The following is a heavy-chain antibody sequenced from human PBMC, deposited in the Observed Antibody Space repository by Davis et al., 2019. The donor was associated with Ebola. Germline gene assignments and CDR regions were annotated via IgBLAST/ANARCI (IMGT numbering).Heavy chain of an antibody. D-gene: IGHD6-19*01. CDR3: ARLVSYSSGWYDYFDY. Sequence: GGSLRLSCAASGFTFYRYEMNWVRQAPGKGLEWVSVIFADGSTYDTDSVKGRFTISRDNSKNTLYLQINSLRAEDTAVYYCARLVSYSSGWYDYFDYWGQGTVVTVSS. CDR1: GFTFYRYE. V-gene: IGHV3-53*01. CDR2: IFADGST. J-gene: IGHJ4*02.